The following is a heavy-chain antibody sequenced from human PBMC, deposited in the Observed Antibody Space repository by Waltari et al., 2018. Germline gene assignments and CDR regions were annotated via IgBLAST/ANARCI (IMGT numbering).Heavy chain of an antibody. Sequence: QVQLQESGPGLVKPSGTLSLICSAPGGSINSSEWWTWVRQPPGKGREGIGEVYHSGNTNYNPSLKSRVTISVDKSKNQFSLKLTSVTAADTAVYYCVRRGEGSMVYNDAFDFWGLGTKVTVSS. CDR3: VRRGEGSMVYNDAFDF. V-gene: IGHV4-4*02. J-gene: IGHJ3*01. D-gene: IGHD3-10*01. CDR2: VYHSGNT. CDR1: GGSINSSEW.